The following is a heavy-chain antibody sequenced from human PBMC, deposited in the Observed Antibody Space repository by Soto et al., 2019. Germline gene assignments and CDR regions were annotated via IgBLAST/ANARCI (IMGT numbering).Heavy chain of an antibody. CDR1: GGTFSSYA. J-gene: IGHJ6*02. CDR2: IIPIFGTA. V-gene: IGHV1-69*12. CDR3: ARDPIYYYGSGSYYYYGMDV. D-gene: IGHD3-10*01. Sequence: QVQLVQSGAEVKKPGSSVKVSCMASGGTFSSYAISWERQAPGQGLEWMGGIIPIFGTANYAQKFQGRVTITADESTSTAYMELSSLRSEDTAVYYCARDPIYYYGSGSYYYYGMDVWGQGTTVTVSS.